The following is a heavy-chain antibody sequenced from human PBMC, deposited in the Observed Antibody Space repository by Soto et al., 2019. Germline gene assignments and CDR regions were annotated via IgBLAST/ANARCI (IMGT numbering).Heavy chain of an antibody. CDR2: IKSKTDGGTT. CDR3: TTRFLEWLSLMDV. D-gene: IGHD3-3*01. Sequence: GSLRLSCAASGFTFSNAWMNWVRQAPGKGLEWVGRIKSKTDGGTTDYAAPVKGRFTISRDDSKNTLYLQMNSLKTEDTAVYYCTTRFLEWLSLMDVWGQGTTVTVSS. J-gene: IGHJ6*02. CDR1: GFTFSNAW. V-gene: IGHV3-15*07.